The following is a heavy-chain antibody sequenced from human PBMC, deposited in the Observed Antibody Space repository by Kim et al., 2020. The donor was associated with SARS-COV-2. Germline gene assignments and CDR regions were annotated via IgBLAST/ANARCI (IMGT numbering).Heavy chain of an antibody. V-gene: IGHV1-2*04. CDR3: ARGASSGGTLYMDV. CDR2: INPNSGDT. D-gene: IGHD2-15*01. CDR1: GYTFTGYY. Sequence: ASVKVSCKASGYTFTGYYMHWVRQAPGQGLEWMGWINPNSGDTNYAQKFQGWVTMTRDTSISTAYMELSRLRSDDTAVYYCARGASSGGTLYMDVWGQGTTVTVSS. J-gene: IGHJ6*02.